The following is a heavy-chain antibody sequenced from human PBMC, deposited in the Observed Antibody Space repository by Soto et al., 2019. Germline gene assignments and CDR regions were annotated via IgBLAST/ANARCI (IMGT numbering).Heavy chain of an antibody. J-gene: IGHJ5*02. CDR1: GFTVSSNY. CDR2: IYSGGNT. CDR3: ARGGSSSPDHWFDP. V-gene: IGHV3-66*01. D-gene: IGHD6-13*01. Sequence: SLRLSCAASGFTVSSNYMNWVRQAPGKGLEWVSIIYSGGNTYYADSVKGRFTISRDTSKNTLFLQMNSLRAEDTAVYYCARGGSSSPDHWFDPWGQGTLVTVSS.